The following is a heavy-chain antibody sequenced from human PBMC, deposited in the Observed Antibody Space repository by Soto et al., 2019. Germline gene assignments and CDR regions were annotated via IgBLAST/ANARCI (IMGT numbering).Heavy chain of an antibody. CDR2: INPKTGGT. J-gene: IGHJ4*02. CDR3: ARDVVGSDYFDS. Sequence: QVQLVQSGAEVRKPGASVKVSCKASGYTFTDYYMHWVRQAPGQGLEWMGWINPKTGGTNYVQKFQGRVTMTRDTSITIAYMELSRLRSDDTAVYYCARDVVGSDYFDSWGQGTLVTVSS. CDR1: GYTFTDYY. D-gene: IGHD1-26*01. V-gene: IGHV1-2*02.